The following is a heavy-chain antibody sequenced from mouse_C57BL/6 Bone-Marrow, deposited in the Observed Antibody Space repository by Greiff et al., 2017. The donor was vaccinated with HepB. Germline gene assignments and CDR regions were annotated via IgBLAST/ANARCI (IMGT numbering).Heavy chain of an antibody. CDR3: ARHEDGYYGFDY. V-gene: IGHV5-2*01. D-gene: IGHD2-3*01. CDR1: KYEFPSHD. CDR2: INSDGGST. J-gene: IGHJ2*01. Sequence: DVKLVESGGGLVQPGESLKLSCESNKYEFPSHDMSWVRKTPEKRLELVAAINSDGGSTYYPDTMERRFIISRDNTKKTLYLQMSSLRSEDTALYYCARHEDGYYGFDYWGQGTTLTVSS.